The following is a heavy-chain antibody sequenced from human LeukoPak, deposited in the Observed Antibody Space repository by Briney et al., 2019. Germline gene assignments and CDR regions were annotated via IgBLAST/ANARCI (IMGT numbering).Heavy chain of an antibody. D-gene: IGHD3-10*01. CDR1: GYTLTESS. Sequence: GASVKVSCKVSGYTLTESSMHWVRQAPGKGLEWMGGFDPEDGETIYAQKFQGRVTMTEDTSTDTAYMELSSLRSEDTAVYYCATGVLLWFGELSTNDYWGQGTLVTVSS. V-gene: IGHV1-24*01. CDR3: ATGVLLWFGELSTNDY. J-gene: IGHJ4*02. CDR2: FDPEDGET.